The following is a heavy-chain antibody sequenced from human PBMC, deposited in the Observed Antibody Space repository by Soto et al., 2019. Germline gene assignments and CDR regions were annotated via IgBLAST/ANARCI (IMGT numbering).Heavy chain of an antibody. CDR1: GYTFTSYY. V-gene: IGHV1-8*01. D-gene: IGHD3-3*01. CDR2: MNPNSGNT. CDR3: ARGRGYYDFWSLRP. J-gene: IGHJ5*02. Sequence: ASVKVSCKASGYTFTSYYINWGRQATGQGLEWMGWMNPNSGNTGYAQKFQGRVTMTRNTSISTAYMELSSLRSEDTAVYYCARGRGYYDFWSLRPWGQGTLVTVSS.